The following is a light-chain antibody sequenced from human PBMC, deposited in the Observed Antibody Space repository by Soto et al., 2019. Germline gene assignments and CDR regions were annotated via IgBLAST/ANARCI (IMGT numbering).Light chain of an antibody. J-gene: IGKJ2*01. Sequence: DIQMTQSPSTLSASVLDRFTITCRASQSISSWLAWYQQKPGKAPKLLIYKASSLESGVPSRFSGSGSGTEFTLTISSLQPDDFATYYCQQYNSYSYTFGQGTKVDIK. CDR3: QQYNSYSYT. CDR1: QSISSW. CDR2: KAS. V-gene: IGKV1-5*03.